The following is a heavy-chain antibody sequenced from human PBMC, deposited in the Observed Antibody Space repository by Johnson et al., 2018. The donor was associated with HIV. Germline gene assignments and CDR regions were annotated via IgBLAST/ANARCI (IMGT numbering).Heavy chain of an antibody. D-gene: IGHD3-16*01. Sequence: QVQLVESGGGLVQPGGSLRLSCAASGFTFSNYGMHWVRQAPGKGLEWVAFIRYDGSNKYYADSVKGRFTISRDNSKNTLYIQMNSLRAEDTAVYYCALVLGALPGAFDIWGQGTLVTVSS. CDR3: ALVLGALPGAFDI. V-gene: IGHV3-30*02. J-gene: IGHJ3*02. CDR1: GFTFSNYG. CDR2: IRYDGSNK.